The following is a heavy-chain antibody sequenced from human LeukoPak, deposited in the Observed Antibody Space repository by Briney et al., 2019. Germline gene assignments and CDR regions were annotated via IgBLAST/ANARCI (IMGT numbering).Heavy chain of an antibody. CDR1: GFTFSSYA. CDR2: VSGSGGST. V-gene: IGHV3-23*01. J-gene: IGHJ4*02. CDR3: TKLGGAYSGYKIDY. Sequence: GGSLRLSCAASGFTFSSYAMNWVRQAPGKGLEWVSTVSGSGGSTYYADSVKGRFTISRDNSKNTLYLQMNSLRAEDTAIYYRTKLGGAYSGYKIDYWGQGTLVTVSS. D-gene: IGHD5-12*01.